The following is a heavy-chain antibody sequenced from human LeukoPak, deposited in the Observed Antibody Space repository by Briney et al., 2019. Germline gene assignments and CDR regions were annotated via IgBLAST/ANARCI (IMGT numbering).Heavy chain of an antibody. CDR2: IYHSGST. D-gene: IGHD5-12*01. V-gene: IGHV4-38-2*01. CDR1: GYSISSGYY. J-gene: IGHJ4*02. Sequence: SETLSLTCAVSGYSISSGYYWGWIRQPPGKGLEWIGSIYHSGSTYYNPSLKSRVTISVDTSKNQFSLKLSSVTAADTAVYYCARLYSGYESFDYWGQGTLVTVSS. CDR3: ARLYSGYESFDY.